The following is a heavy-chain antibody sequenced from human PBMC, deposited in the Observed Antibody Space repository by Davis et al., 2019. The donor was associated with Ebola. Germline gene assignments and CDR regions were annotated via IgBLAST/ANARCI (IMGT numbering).Heavy chain of an antibody. CDR3: ARGVVGPQREDAFDV. J-gene: IGHJ3*01. Sequence: GESLKISCAASGFTFRTYNMNWVSQAPGKGPEWVSSISPGSDYIYYAGSVKGRFTISRDNAKNSLYLQMDSLRAEDTALFYCARGVVGPQREDAFDVWGQGTMVTVSS. V-gene: IGHV3-21*01. D-gene: IGHD1-26*01. CDR1: GFTFRTYN. CDR2: ISPGSDYI.